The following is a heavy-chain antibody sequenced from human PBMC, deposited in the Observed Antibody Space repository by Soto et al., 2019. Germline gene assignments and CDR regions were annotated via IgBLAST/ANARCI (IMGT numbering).Heavy chain of an antibody. Sequence: QVQLVQSGAEVKKPGSSVKVSCKASGGTFSSYAISWVRQAPGQGLEWMGGIIRIFCTANYAQKFQGRGTITADESTRTAYMELSSLRSEDTAVYYCARAFGYCSGGSCYPPFDSWRQGTLVTVSS. CDR3: ARAFGYCSGGSCYPPFDS. J-gene: IGHJ4*02. V-gene: IGHV1-69*01. CDR1: GGTFSSYA. CDR2: IIRIFCTA. D-gene: IGHD2-15*01.